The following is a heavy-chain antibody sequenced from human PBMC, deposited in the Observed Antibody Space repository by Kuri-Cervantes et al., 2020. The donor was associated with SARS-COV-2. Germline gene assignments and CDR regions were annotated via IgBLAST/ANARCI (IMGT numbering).Heavy chain of an antibody. V-gene: IGHV1-69*13. CDR2: IIPIFGTA. CDR3: ARPPDPVGSGYGMDV. J-gene: IGHJ6*02. CDR1: GGTLSSHA. Sequence: SVRVSCKVSGGTLSSHAISWVRQAPGQGLEWMGRIIPIFGTAQYEQKFQGRVTISADEATSTAYMELTTLRSEDTAVYYCARPPDPVGSGYGMDVWGQGTTVTVSS. D-gene: IGHD3-10*01.